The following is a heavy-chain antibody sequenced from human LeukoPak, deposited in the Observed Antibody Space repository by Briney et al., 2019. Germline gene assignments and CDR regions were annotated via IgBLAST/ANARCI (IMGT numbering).Heavy chain of an antibody. J-gene: IGHJ4*02. Sequence: PGGSLRLSCAASGFTFSSYAMSWVRQAPGKGLEWVSAISGSGGSTYYADSVKGRFTISRDNSKNTLYLQMNSLRAEDTAVYYCAKDPIYDFWSGYYPKDEYYFDYWGREPWSPSPQ. CDR2: ISGSGGST. V-gene: IGHV3-23*01. CDR3: AKDPIYDFWSGYYPKDEYYFDY. CDR1: GFTFSSYA. D-gene: IGHD3-3*01.